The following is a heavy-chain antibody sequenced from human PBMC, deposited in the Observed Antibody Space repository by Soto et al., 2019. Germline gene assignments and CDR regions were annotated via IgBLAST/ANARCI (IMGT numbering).Heavy chain of an antibody. V-gene: IGHV4-59*01. CDR3: AREFRDGLDY. CDR2: IYYSGST. CDR1: GDSISSYY. J-gene: IGHJ4*02. Sequence: SETLSLTCTFSGDSISSYYWSWIRQPPGKGLEWIGYIYYSGSTNYNPSLKSRVTISVDTSKNQFSLKLSSVTAADTAVYYCAREFRDGLDYWGQGTLVTVSS.